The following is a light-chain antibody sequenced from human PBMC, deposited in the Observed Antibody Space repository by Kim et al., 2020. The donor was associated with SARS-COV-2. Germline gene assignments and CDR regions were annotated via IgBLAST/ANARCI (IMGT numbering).Light chain of an antibody. CDR1: QGISGY. V-gene: IGKV1-9*01. Sequence: DIQLTQSPSFLSASIGDRVTFTCRASQGISGYLVWYQQKPGEAPKFLIDGAYSLQSGVPSRFSGSGSGTEFSLTISSLQPEDLATYYCQQYRSYPRTFGQGTKVEIK. J-gene: IGKJ1*01. CDR2: GAY. CDR3: QQYRSYPRT.